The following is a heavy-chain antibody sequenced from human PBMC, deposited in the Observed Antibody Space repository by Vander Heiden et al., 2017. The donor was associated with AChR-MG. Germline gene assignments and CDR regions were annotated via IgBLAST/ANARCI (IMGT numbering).Heavy chain of an antibody. V-gene: IGHV4-61*01. Sequence: QVQLQESGPGLATPSETLSPPCTVSGGSVSSGSDYWSWCRPPPGKGREWIVYIEYSGSTNYNPSLKSRVTISVDTSKSQCSLKLSSGTAADTAVYYCAREIESEDVVDIWGQGTMVTVSS. CDR3: AREIESEDVVDI. CDR1: GGSVSSGSDY. J-gene: IGHJ3*02. CDR2: IEYSGST.